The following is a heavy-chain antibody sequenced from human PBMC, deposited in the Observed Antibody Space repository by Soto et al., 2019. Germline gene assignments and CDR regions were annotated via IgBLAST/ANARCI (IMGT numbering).Heavy chain of an antibody. Sequence: GGSLRLSCASSGFTFEDYAMHLVRQAPGKGLEWVSGISWNSGSIGYADSVKGRFTISRDNAKNSLYLQMNSLRAEDTALYYCAKDAGDYYYYMDVWGKGTTVTVSS. CDR2: ISWNSGSI. V-gene: IGHV3-9*01. J-gene: IGHJ6*03. CDR1: GFTFEDYA. D-gene: IGHD2-8*02. CDR3: AKDAGDYYYYMDV.